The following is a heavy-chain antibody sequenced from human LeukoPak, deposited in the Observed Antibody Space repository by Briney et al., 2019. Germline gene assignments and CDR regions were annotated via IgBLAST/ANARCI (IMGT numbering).Heavy chain of an antibody. D-gene: IGHD3-10*01. CDR3: ARTNYYGSGSPYYFDY. CDR2: ISAYNGNT. J-gene: IGHJ4*02. V-gene: IGHV1-18*01. Sequence: ASVKVSCKASGYTFTSYGISWVRQAPGQGLEWMGWISAYNGNTNYAQKLQGRVTMTTDTSTSTAYMELRSLRSDDTAVYYCARTNYYGSGSPYYFDYWGQGTLVTVSS. CDR1: GYTFTSYG.